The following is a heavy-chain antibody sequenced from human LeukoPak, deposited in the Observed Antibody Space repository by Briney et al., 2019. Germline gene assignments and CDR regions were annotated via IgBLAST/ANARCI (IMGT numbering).Heavy chain of an antibody. Sequence: SETLSLTCTVSPDSVTDYYWSWIRQPVGKGLEWIGYIYDIGSTNYNPSLQRRVTMSVDRSKNQFSLKLTSVTAADTAVYYCARGGSFYYYMDVWGKGTTVTVSS. V-gene: IGHV4-4*07. CDR3: ARGGSFYYYMDV. D-gene: IGHD3-10*01. J-gene: IGHJ6*03. CDR1: PDSVTDYY. CDR2: IYDIGST.